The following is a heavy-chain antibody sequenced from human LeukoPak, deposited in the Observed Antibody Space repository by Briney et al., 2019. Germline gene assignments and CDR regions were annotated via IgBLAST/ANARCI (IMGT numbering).Heavy chain of an antibody. CDR3: ARVSYYDSSGYSLRYYGMDV. D-gene: IGHD3-22*01. V-gene: IGHV3-7*01. CDR2: IKQDGSEK. CDR1: GFTFSSFW. J-gene: IGHJ6*02. Sequence: GGSLRLSCATSGFTFSSFWVSWVRQAPGKGLEWVANIKQDGSEKYYVDSVKGRFTISRDNAKNSLYLQMNSLRAEDTAMYYCARVSYYDSSGYSLRYYGMDVWGQGTTVTVSS.